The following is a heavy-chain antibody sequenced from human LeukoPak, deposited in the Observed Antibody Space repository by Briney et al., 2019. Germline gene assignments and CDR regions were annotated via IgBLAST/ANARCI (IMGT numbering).Heavy chain of an antibody. D-gene: IGHD5-12*01. Sequence: SETLSLTCTVSGGSISSSSHYWGWIRQPPGKGLEWIGSIYYSGSTYYNPSLKSRVTISVDTSKNQFSLKLSSVTAADTAVYYCARGGSGYPPDYWGQGTLVTVSS. CDR2: IYYSGST. CDR1: GGSISSSSHY. CDR3: ARGGSGYPPDY. J-gene: IGHJ4*02. V-gene: IGHV4-39*07.